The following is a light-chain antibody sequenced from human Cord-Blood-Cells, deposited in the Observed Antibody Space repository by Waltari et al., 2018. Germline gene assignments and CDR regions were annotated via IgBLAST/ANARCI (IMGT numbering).Light chain of an antibody. J-gene: IGLJ1*01. CDR3: QVWDSSSDHYV. Sequence: SYVLTQPPSVSVAPGKTARITCGGNNIGSNSVHWYQQKPGQAPVLVIYSDSDRPSGIPERFSGSNSGNTATLTISRVEAGDEADYYCQVWDSSSDHYVFGTGTKVTVL. V-gene: IGLV3-21*04. CDR2: SDS. CDR1: NIGSNS.